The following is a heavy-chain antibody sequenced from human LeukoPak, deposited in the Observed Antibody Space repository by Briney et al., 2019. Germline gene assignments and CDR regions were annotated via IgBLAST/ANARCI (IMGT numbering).Heavy chain of an antibody. Sequence: SETLSLTCAVSGYSISSGYYWGWIRQPPGKGLEWIGSIYHSGSTYYNPSLKSRVTISVDTSKNQFSLKLSSVTAADTAVYYCASSELTYYYYYYMDVWGKGTTVTVSS. CDR2: IYHSGST. D-gene: IGHD1-26*01. J-gene: IGHJ6*03. CDR3: ASSELTYYYYYYMDV. V-gene: IGHV4-38-2*01. CDR1: GYSISSGYY.